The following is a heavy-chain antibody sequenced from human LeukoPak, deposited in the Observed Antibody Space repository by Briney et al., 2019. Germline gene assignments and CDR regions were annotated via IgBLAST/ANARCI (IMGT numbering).Heavy chain of an antibody. Sequence: GGSLRLSCAASGFTFSSYAMSWVRQAPGKGLEWVPAISGSGDSTYYADSVKGRFTISRDNSKNTLYLQMNSLRAEDTAVYHCAESRSGWYLFDYWGQGTLVTVSS. V-gene: IGHV3-23*01. D-gene: IGHD6-19*01. CDR2: ISGSGDST. CDR1: GFTFSSYA. J-gene: IGHJ4*02. CDR3: AESRSGWYLFDY.